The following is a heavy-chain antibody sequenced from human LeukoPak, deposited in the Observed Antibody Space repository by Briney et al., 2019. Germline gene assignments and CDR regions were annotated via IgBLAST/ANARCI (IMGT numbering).Heavy chain of an antibody. CDR1: GGPIRSYY. D-gene: IGHD6-13*01. J-gene: IGHJ6*02. Sequence: SETLSLTCTVSGGPIRSYYWSWMRQPPGKGLEWIGNKSTNFNPSLKNRVAIAVDTSKNQFSLSMRSVTAADTAVYYCARVSAAGMEFHYGMDVWGQGTTVFVSS. CDR2: KST. CDR3: ARVSAAGMEFHYGMDV. V-gene: IGHV4-59*01.